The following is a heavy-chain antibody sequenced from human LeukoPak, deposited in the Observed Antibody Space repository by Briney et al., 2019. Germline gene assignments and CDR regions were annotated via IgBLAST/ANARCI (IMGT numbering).Heavy chain of an antibody. CDR3: ARGPFHSSRLDY. Sequence: SETLSLTCAVYGGSFSGYYWSWIRQPPGKGLEWIGEINHSGSTNYNPSLKSRVTISVDTFKNQFSLKLSSVTAADTAVYYCARGPFHSSRLDYWGQGTLVTVSS. CDR1: GGSFSGYY. V-gene: IGHV4-34*01. CDR2: INHSGST. D-gene: IGHD6-13*01. J-gene: IGHJ4*02.